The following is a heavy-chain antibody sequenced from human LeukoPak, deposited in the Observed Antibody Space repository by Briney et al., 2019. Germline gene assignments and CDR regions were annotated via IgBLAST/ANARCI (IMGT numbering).Heavy chain of an antibody. CDR1: EFTFISYA. V-gene: IGHV3-30*18. J-gene: IGHJ3*02. CDR2: ISYDGSNK. D-gene: IGHD4-17*01. CDR3: AKDQIDYGDYAGYDAFDI. Sequence: GGSLRLSCEASEFTFISYAMPGVGQAPAKGRNGVEVISYDGSNKYYADSVKGRFTISRDNSKNTLYLQMNSLRAEDTAVYYCAKDQIDYGDYAGYDAFDIWGQGTMVTVSS.